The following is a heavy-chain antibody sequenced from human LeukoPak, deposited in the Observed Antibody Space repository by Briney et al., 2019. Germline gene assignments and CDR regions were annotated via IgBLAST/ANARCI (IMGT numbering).Heavy chain of an antibody. Sequence: GESLKISCQGSGYRFTNYWIGWVRQMPGKGLGWMGIMYPGDSDTRYSPSFQGQVTISADKSIGTAYLQWSSLKASDTAMHYCAIGGDSSTSCYRCFNYWGQGTLVTVSS. CDR3: AIGGDSSTSCYRCFNY. V-gene: IGHV5-51*01. CDR2: MYPGDSDT. D-gene: IGHD2-2*02. CDR1: GYRFTNYW. J-gene: IGHJ4*02.